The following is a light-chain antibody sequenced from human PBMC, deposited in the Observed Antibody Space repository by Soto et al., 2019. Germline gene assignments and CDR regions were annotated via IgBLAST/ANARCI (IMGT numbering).Light chain of an antibody. Sequence: EIVMTQSPATLSVSPGERATLSCRASQSVSSNLAWYQQKPGQPPRFLIYDASSRATGIPDRFSGSGSGTDFTLTISRLEPEDFAVYYCQQYGSTPLTFGGGTKVDIK. J-gene: IGKJ4*01. CDR3: QQYGSTPLT. CDR2: DAS. V-gene: IGKV3-20*01. CDR1: QSVSSN.